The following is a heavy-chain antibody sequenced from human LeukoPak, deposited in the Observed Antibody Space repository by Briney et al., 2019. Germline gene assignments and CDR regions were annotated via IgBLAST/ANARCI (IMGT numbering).Heavy chain of an antibody. V-gene: IGHV3-21*01. CDR2: IGSRSTSM. CDR1: GFTFNCFS. CDR3: AREKDEAFDV. J-gene: IGHJ2*01. Sequence: PGGSLRLSCAASGFTFNCFSMNWVRQAPGKGLEWVSAIGSRSTSMYYADSVKGRFTISRDNAKNSLFLQMNSLRAEDTAIYYCAREKDEAFDVWGRGTLVTVSS.